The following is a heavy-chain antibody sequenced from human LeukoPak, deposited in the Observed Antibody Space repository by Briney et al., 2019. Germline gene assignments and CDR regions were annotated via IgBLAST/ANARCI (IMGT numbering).Heavy chain of an antibody. V-gene: IGHV1-2*02. Sequence: ASVKVSCKASGYTFTNYYIYWVRQAPGQGLEWMGWIDPNTGGTNYAQKFQGRVTMTRETTISTAYMELTRLTPDDTAFYFCARGGSGLSYWGQGTLVTVSS. CDR1: GYTFTNYY. J-gene: IGHJ4*02. D-gene: IGHD3-3*01. CDR3: ARGGSGLSY. CDR2: IDPNTGGT.